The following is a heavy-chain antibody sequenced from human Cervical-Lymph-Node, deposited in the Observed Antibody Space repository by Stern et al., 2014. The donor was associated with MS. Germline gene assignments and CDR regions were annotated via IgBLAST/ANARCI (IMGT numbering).Heavy chain of an antibody. Sequence: VHLVESGGGVVQPGRSLRLSCAASGFTFSSYAMHWVRQAPGKGLEWVAVISPDGNNKYYADSVKGRFTISRDNSQKRLYLQVDSLRVEDTAVFYCAYDSGSYFFDYWGQGTLLTVSS. J-gene: IGHJ4*02. D-gene: IGHD1-26*01. CDR3: AYDSGSYFFDY. CDR2: ISPDGNNK. CDR1: GFTFSSYA. V-gene: IGHV3-30*01.